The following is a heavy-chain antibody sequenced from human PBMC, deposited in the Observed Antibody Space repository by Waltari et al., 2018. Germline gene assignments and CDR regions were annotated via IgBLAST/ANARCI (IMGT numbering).Heavy chain of an antibody. Sequence: EVQLVESGGGLVKPGGSLRRPCAASGFPFGRYTMTGVRQAPGKGLEWVSSISGTSYYIYHADSVKGRFTTSRDNAKNSLYLQMNSLRAEDTAVYYCARETEEAFDFWGRGTMVTVSS. V-gene: IGHV3-21*01. J-gene: IGHJ3*01. CDR3: ARETEEAFDF. D-gene: IGHD2-21*02. CDR2: ISGTSYYI. CDR1: GFPFGRYT.